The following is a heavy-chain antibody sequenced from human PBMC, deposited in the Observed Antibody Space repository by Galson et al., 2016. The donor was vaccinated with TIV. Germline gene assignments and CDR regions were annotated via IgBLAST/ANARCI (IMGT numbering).Heavy chain of an antibody. J-gene: IGHJ6*02. CDR3: ASAKTRLVADYNHGLSL. D-gene: IGHD1-14*01. CDR2: VSFSGTNM. V-gene: IGHV3-11*04. Sequence: SLRLSCAASGFTFTDYYMSWVRQAPGKGLEWLSYVSFSGTNMHYADTVGGRFTISRDNARNSLFLQMKNLRAEDTAFYYCASAKTRLVADYNHGLSLWGQGPTVIVSS. CDR1: GFTFTDYY.